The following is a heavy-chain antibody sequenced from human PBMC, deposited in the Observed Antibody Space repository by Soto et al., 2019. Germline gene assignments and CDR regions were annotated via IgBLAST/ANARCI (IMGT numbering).Heavy chain of an antibody. CDR1: GGTFSSYA. Sequence: ASVKVSCKASGGTFSSYAISWVRQAPGQGLEWMGGIIPIFGTANYAQKFQGRVTITADESTSTAYMELSSLRSEDTAVYYCAXXXXXGGXXSGWYXYYFXXWGQGTXVXVXX. J-gene: IGHJ4*02. D-gene: IGHD6-19*01. CDR3: AXXXXXGGXXSGWYXYYFXX. CDR2: IIPIFGTA. V-gene: IGHV1-69*13.